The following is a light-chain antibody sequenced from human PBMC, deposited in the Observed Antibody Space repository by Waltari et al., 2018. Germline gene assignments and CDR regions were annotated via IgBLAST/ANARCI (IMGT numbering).Light chain of an antibody. J-gene: IGKJ4*01. CDR3: QQYFSIARD. Sequence: IQTTPSPSSLSASVADSLTIPRRTCQAIPISLAWYQLTPPNAPKVRLHDSSRVESGVPSMCSGSGSGTDYTLTISSLQPEDFAAYDCQQYFSIARDFGAGTKVEI. CDR1: QAIPIS. V-gene: IGKV1-NL1*01. CDR2: DSS.